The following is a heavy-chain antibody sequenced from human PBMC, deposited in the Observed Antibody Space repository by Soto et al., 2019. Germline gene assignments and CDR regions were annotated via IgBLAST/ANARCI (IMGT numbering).Heavy chain of an antibody. CDR3: AREGRIAAAGRVDY. CDR1: GGSISSGDYY. J-gene: IGHJ4*02. Sequence: SETLSLTCTVSGGSISSGDYYWSWIRQVPGKGLEWIGYIYYSGSTYYNPSLKSRVAMSVDTSKNQFSLKLSSVTAADTAIYYCAREGRIAAAGRVDYWGQGTLVTVS. D-gene: IGHD6-13*01. V-gene: IGHV4-31*03. CDR2: IYYSGST.